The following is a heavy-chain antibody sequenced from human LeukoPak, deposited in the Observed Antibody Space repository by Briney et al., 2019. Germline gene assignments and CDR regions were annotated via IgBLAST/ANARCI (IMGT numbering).Heavy chain of an antibody. CDR1: GFTFSSYA. V-gene: IGHV3-23*01. D-gene: IGHD5-18*01. J-gene: IGHJ4*02. CDR3: AKTPGEYSYGSFDY. CDR2: ISDSGGST. Sequence: GGSLRLSCAASGFTFSSYAMSWVRRAPGEGLEWVSLISDSGGSTYYADSVRGRFTISRDNSKNTLFLQMNSLRDEDTAVYYCAKTPGEYSYGSFDYWGQGTLVTVSS.